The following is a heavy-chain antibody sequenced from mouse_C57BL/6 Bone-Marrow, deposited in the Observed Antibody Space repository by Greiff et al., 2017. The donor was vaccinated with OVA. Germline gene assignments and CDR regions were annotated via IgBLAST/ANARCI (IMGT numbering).Heavy chain of an antibody. V-gene: IGHV5-2*01. D-gene: IGHD2-4*01. Sequence: DVQLVESGGGLVQPGESLKLSCESNEYEFPSHDMPWVRQTPEKRLELVAAINSDGGSTYYPDTMQRRCIITRDNTKENQNLQMCIMRSKDTALYYYAGHSDDDVGGCYAMDYWGQGTSVTVSS. CDR2: INSDGGST. CDR3: AGHSDDDVGGCYAMDY. J-gene: IGHJ4*01. CDR1: EYEFPSHD.